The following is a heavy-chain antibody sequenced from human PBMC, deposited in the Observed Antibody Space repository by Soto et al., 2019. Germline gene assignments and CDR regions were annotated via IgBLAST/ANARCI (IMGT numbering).Heavy chain of an antibody. CDR1: GFSFDDYA. CDR3: AKEMKSRYDILAGPFDY. Sequence: EVQVVESGGGLAQPGRSLRLACESSGFSFDDYAMHWVRQAPGKGLEWVSGISYNSGSIGYADSVKGRFTISRDNAKNSLYLQMSTLRSDDTALYYCAKEMKSRYDILAGPFDYWGQGTLVTVSS. CDR2: ISYNSGSI. D-gene: IGHD3-9*01. J-gene: IGHJ4*02. V-gene: IGHV3-9*01.